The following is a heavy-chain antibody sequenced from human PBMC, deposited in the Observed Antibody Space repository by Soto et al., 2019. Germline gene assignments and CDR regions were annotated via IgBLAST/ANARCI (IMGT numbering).Heavy chain of an antibody. CDR2: ISGSGGST. D-gene: IGHD3-22*01. J-gene: IGHJ4*02. CDR1: GFTFSSYA. Sequence: EVQLLESGGGLVQPGGSLRLSCAASGFTFSSYAMSWVRHAPGKGLEWVSAISGSGGSTYYADSVKGRFTISRDNSKNTLYLQMNSLRAEDTAVYYCAKTYYYDSSGYYSQYYFDYWGQGTLVTVSS. CDR3: AKTYYYDSSGYYSQYYFDY. V-gene: IGHV3-23*01.